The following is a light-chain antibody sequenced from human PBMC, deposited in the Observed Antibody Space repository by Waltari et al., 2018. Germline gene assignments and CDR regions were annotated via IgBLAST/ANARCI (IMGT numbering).Light chain of an antibody. Sequence: IVLTQSPGTLSLSPGEPATPSCRASQSVSSSYLAWYQQKPGQAPRLLIYGASSRATGIPDRFSGSGSGTDFTLTISRLEPEDFAVYYCQQYGSSPWTFGQGTKVEIK. J-gene: IGKJ1*01. CDR2: GAS. CDR1: QSVSSSY. CDR3: QQYGSSPWT. V-gene: IGKV3-20*01.